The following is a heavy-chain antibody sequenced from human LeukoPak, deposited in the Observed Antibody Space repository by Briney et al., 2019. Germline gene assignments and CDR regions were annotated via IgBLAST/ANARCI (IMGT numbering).Heavy chain of an antibody. Sequence: GGSLRLSCVASGFTFSTYTMVWVRQAPGKGLEWVSSISSSSSYIFNADSVKGRFSISRDNAKNSLFLQMNTLRAADTAVYYCARRTYYESSVDYWGQGILVTVSS. CDR1: GFTFSTYT. CDR2: ISSSSSYI. CDR3: ARRTYYESSVDY. V-gene: IGHV3-21*01. D-gene: IGHD3-22*01. J-gene: IGHJ4*02.